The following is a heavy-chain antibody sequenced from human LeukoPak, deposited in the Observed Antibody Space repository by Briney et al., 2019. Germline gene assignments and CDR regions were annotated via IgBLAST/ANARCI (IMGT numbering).Heavy chain of an antibody. CDR2: ISGRGDTT. CDR3: SSPASYDSGWLDY. V-gene: IGHV3-23*01. CDR1: GFTFCSSG. Sequence: PGGSLRLSCAASGFTFCSSGMSCVRQAPGKGLEWVSSISGRGDTTYYADSVKGRFTISRDNSKNTLYLQINSLRGEDTAVYFCSSPASYDSGWLDYWGQGTLVTVSS. J-gene: IGHJ4*02. D-gene: IGHD3-22*01.